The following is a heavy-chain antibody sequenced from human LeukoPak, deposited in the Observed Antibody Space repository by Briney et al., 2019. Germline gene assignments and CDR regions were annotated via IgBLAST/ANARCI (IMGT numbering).Heavy chain of an antibody. Sequence: ASVKVSCKASGYTFTSYYMHWVRQAPGQGLEWMGIINPSGGSTSYAQKFQGRVTMTRDMSTSTVYMELSSLRSEDTAVYYCARVDSSGWYSNWFDPWGQGTLVTVSS. J-gene: IGHJ5*02. D-gene: IGHD6-19*01. V-gene: IGHV1-46*01. CDR1: GYTFTSYY. CDR2: INPSGGST. CDR3: ARVDSSGWYSNWFDP.